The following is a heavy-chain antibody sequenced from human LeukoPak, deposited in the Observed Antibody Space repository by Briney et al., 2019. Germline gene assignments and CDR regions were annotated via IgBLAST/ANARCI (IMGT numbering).Heavy chain of an antibody. CDR3: ARHFDNGDYRKTFDI. D-gene: IGHD4-17*01. CDR2: IHYTGRA. CDR1: GGTISSTTYY. J-gene: IGHJ3*02. V-gene: IGHV4-39*01. Sequence: SETLSLTCSVFGGTISSTTYYWVWIRPPPGKGLESIASIHYTGRAYYNPSLKSRATISADTSKNHFSLHLRTVTAADTAVYYCARHFDNGDYRKTFDIWGQGTMVTVSS.